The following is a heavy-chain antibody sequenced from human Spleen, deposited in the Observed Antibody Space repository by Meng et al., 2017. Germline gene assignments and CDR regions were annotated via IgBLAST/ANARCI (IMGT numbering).Heavy chain of an antibody. V-gene: IGHV3-11*01. CDR1: GFTFSDYY. Sequence: GGSLRLSCAASGFTFSDYYMSWIRQAPGKGLEWVSYISSSGSTIYYADSVKGRFTISRDNTKNAMYLQMNSLRAEDTAVYYCAREQPLTIQLEGGIDVWGQGTTVTVSS. D-gene: IGHD1-1*01. J-gene: IGHJ6*02. CDR3: AREQPLTIQLEGGIDV. CDR2: ISSSGSTI.